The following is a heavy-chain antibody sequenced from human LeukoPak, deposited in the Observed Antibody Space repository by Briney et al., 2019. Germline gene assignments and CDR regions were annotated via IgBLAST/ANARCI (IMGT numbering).Heavy chain of an antibody. D-gene: IGHD6-13*01. CDR1: GGSFSGCY. CDR3: ARGGRGIAAAGVLNYYYYYMDV. CDR2: INHSGST. J-gene: IGHJ6*03. V-gene: IGHV4-34*01. Sequence: PSETLSLTCAVYGGSFSGCYWSWIRQPPGKGREWIGEINHSGSTNYNPSLKSRVTISVDTSKNQFSLKLSSVTAADTAVYYCARGGRGIAAAGVLNYYYYYMDVWGKGTTVTVSS.